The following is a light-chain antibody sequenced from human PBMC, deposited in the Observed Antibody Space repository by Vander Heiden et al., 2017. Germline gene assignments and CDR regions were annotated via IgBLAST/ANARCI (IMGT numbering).Light chain of an antibody. CDR3: QQSYSTPPLT. J-gene: IGKJ4*01. V-gene: IGKV1-39*01. Sequence: DIQMTQSPSSLSASVGDRVTITCRASQSISSYLNWYQQKPGKAPKLLIYAASSLQSGGPSRFSGSGSGTDFTLTISSRQPEDFAAYYCQQSYSTPPLTFGGGTKVEIK. CDR1: QSISSY. CDR2: AAS.